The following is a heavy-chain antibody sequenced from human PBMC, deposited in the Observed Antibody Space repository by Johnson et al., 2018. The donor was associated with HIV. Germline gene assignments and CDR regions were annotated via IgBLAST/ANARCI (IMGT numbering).Heavy chain of an antibody. J-gene: IGHJ3*02. CDR3: ASRLTGYSRSWHAFDI. CDR2: ITGSGGNT. Sequence: VQLVESGGGLVQPGGSLRLSCAASGFTFSSYDMHWVRQATGKGLEWVSSITGSGGNTYDADSVTGRFTISRDNSKNTLYLQMNSLRAEDTAVYYCASRLTGYSRSWHAFDIWGQGTMVTVSS. CDR1: GFTFSSYD. V-gene: IGHV3-23*04. D-gene: IGHD6-13*01.